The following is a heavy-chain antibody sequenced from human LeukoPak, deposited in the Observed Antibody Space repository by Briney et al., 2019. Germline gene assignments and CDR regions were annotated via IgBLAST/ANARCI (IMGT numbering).Heavy chain of an antibody. CDR2: IYYTGST. D-gene: IGHD3-10*01. J-gene: IGHJ5*02. Sequence: SETLSLTCSVSGASVTGGGFCWGWLRQSPGKGLEWIATIYYTGSTYYDPSLKSRVTISIDTSKNQFSLNVRSVSAADTAVYYCARHSGSGSLSRPFDPWGQGTLVTVTS. CDR1: GASVTGGGFC. CDR3: ARHSGSGSLSRPFDP. V-gene: IGHV4-39*01.